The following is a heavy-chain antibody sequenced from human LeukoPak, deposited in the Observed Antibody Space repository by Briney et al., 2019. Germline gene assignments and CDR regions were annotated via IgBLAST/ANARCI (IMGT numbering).Heavy chain of an antibody. CDR1: GFTFTSYW. V-gene: IGHV3-74*01. D-gene: IGHD6-6*01. Sequence: GGSLRLSCTASGFTFTSYWMHWVRQAPGTGLVWVSRINSDGSGTNCADSVKGRFTISRDNAQNTLFLQMNSLRAEDTAVYYCARESSSSGRYFDYWGQGTLVTVSS. CDR2: INSDGSGT. CDR3: ARESSSSGRYFDY. J-gene: IGHJ4*02.